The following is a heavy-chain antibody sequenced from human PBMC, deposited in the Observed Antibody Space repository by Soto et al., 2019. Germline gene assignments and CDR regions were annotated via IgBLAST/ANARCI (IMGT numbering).Heavy chain of an antibody. CDR3: AREMGACSDSSCYPGPYDS. V-gene: IGHV3-48*02. CDR1: GFTFTSYS. CDR2: ITSKSTTI. Sequence: LRLSCAAPGFTFTSYSMNWVRQAPGQGLEWVSYITSKSTTIKYADSVKGRFTVPRDNAKNSLYLQLNSLRDEDTAVYYCAREMGACSDSSCYPGPYDSWGQGTLVTVSS. J-gene: IGHJ5*02. D-gene: IGHD3-16*01.